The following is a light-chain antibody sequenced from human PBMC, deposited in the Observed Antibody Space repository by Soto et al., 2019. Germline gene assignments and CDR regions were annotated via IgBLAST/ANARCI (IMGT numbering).Light chain of an antibody. J-gene: IGKJ1*01. Sequence: EIVMTQSPATLSVSPGEIATLSFSASQSVSGNLAWYQQKPGQAPRLLIYGASTRATGIPARFSGSASGTDFTLTISSLQSEDFAVYYCQQDYNLPWTFGQGTKVDIK. CDR3: QQDYNLPWT. CDR1: QSVSGN. V-gene: IGKV3-15*01. CDR2: GAS.